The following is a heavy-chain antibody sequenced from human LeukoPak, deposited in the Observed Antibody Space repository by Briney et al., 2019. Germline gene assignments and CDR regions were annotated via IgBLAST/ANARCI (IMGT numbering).Heavy chain of an antibody. CDR2: IGTYTGNS. J-gene: IGHJ4*02. CDR1: GYTFTSYS. CDR3: ARTMTTMTTHGELDF. Sequence: ASVKVSCKASGYTFTSYSLNWVRQAPGQGLEWMGRIGTYTGNSNYAQKFQDRVTMTTDTSTSTVYMELRNLSSDDTAVYYCARTMTTMTTHGELDFWGQGTLVTVSS. D-gene: IGHD4-17*01. V-gene: IGHV1-18*04.